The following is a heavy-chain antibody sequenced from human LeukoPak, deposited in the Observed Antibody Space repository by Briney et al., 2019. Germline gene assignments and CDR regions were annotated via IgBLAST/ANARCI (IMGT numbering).Heavy chain of an antibody. V-gene: IGHV3-7*01. D-gene: IGHD2-2*01. CDR2: IKQDGSKR. J-gene: IGHJ6*02. CDR3: ARDIVVVPALRYYYYGMDV. Sequence: GGSLRLSCAASGFTFSDYYMSWVRQAPGKGLEWVANIKQDGSKRYYVDSVKGRFTISRDNAKNSLYLQMNSLRAEDTAVYYCARDIVVVPALRYYYYGMDVWGQGTTVTVSS. CDR1: GFTFSDYY.